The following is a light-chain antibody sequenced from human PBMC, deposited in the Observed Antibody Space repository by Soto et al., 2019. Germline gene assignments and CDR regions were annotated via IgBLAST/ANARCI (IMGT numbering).Light chain of an antibody. CDR3: TSYVGNDIWV. J-gene: IGLJ3*02. Sequence: SALTQPPSASGSPGQSVTISCTGTSSDVGAYKYVSGYQQYPGKAPKLMIYEVTKRPSGVPDRFSGSKSGNTASLTVSGLQAEDEADYYCTSYVGNDIWVFGGGTKLTVL. CDR2: EVT. V-gene: IGLV2-8*01. CDR1: SSDVGAYKY.